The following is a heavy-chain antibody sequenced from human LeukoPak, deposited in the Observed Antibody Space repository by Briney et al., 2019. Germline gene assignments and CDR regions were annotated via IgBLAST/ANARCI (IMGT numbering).Heavy chain of an antibody. D-gene: IGHD5-18*01. Sequence: SVKVSCKASGGTFSSYAISWVRQAPGQGLEWMGGIIPIFGTANYAQKFQGRVTITADESTSTAYMELRSLRSDDTAVYYCARDNGYSYGSYYWGQGTLVTVSS. CDR2: IIPIFGTA. J-gene: IGHJ4*02. CDR3: ARDNGYSYGSYY. V-gene: IGHV1-69*13. CDR1: GGTFSSYA.